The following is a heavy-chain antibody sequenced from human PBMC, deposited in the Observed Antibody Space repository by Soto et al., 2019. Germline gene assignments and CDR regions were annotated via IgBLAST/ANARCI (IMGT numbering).Heavy chain of an antibody. CDR1: GFTFSDYW. CDR3: ARAALKGFGY. V-gene: IGHV3-7*01. J-gene: IGHJ4*02. CDR2: IKHTGTET. D-gene: IGHD3-10*01. Sequence: VQLVESGGGLVQPGGSLRLSCAASGFTFSDYWMTWVRQAPGKGLEWVANIKHTGTETYYVDSVKGRFTFSRDNAKNLLFLQMDSLRAEDTAVYYCARAALKGFGYWGQGTLVTVSS.